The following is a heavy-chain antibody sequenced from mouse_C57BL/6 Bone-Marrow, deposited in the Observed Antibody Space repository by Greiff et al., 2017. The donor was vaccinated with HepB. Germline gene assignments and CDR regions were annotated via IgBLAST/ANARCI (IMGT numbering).Heavy chain of an antibody. D-gene: IGHD3-3*01. V-gene: IGHV5-6*01. CDR3: ARHGTIAY. CDR2: ISSGGSYT. J-gene: IGHJ3*01. CDR1: GFTFSSYG. Sequence: EVQRVESGGDLVKPGGSLKLSCAASGFTFSSYGMSWVRQTPDKRLEWVATISSGGSYTYYPDSVKGRFTISRDNAKNTLYLQMSRLKSEDTAMYYCARHGTIAYWGQGTLVTVSA.